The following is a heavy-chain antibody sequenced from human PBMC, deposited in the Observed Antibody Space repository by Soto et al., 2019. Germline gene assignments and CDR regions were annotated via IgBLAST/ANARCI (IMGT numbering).Heavy chain of an antibody. CDR2: IYYSGST. CDR1: GVSISSYY. D-gene: IGHD6-13*01. V-gene: IGHV4-59*01. Sequence: PAETLSLTCAVSGVSISSYYWSWIRQPPGKGLEWIGYIYYSGSTNYNPSLKSRVTISVDTSKNQFSLKLSSLTAEDTAVYYCAGWYSSSWPLSFDSWGQGTLVTVSS. J-gene: IGHJ4*02. CDR3: AGWYSSSWPLSFDS.